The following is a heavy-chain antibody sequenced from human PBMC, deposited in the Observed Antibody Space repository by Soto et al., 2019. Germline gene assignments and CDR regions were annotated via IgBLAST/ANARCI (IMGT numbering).Heavy chain of an antibody. CDR1: GFTFSNYA. Sequence: EVQVLESGGGLVQPGGSLRLSCAASGFTFSNYAMNWVRQAPGKGLEWVSTFSGSGGGTYYADSVKGRFTISRDNSKNTLFLQMNSLRAEDTAVYYCAKGGVYAHEFFDSWGQGTLVTVSS. CDR3: AKGGVYAHEFFDS. D-gene: IGHD3-16*01. V-gene: IGHV3-23*01. J-gene: IGHJ4*02. CDR2: FSGSGGGT.